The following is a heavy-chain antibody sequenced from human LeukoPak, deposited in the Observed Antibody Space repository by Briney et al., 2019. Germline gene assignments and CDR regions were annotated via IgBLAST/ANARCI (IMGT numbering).Heavy chain of an antibody. CDR2: IKHDGSEK. V-gene: IGHV3-7*01. J-gene: IGHJ4*02. CDR3: TRRLDD. CDR1: GFSFNSDW. Sequence: PGGSLRLSCEASGFSFNSDWMDWVRQAPGKGLEWVANIKHDGSEKNCLDSVKGRSTISRDNAQNSLYLQMNGLRVEDSAVYYCTRRLDDWGQGTLVTVSS. D-gene: IGHD3-16*01.